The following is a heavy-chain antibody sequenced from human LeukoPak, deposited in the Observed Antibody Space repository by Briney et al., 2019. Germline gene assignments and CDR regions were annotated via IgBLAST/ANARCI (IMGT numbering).Heavy chain of an antibody. CDR2: INGRGSTI. Sequence: PGGSLRLSCAASGVTFNNYEMNWVRQAPGKGLEWISYINGRGSTINYADSVKGRFTISRDNAKNSLYLQMYSLRVEDTAVYYCVGSANLADWGQGTLVTVSP. D-gene: IGHD4/OR15-4a*01. V-gene: IGHV3-48*03. CDR3: VGSANLAD. J-gene: IGHJ4*02. CDR1: GVTFNNYE.